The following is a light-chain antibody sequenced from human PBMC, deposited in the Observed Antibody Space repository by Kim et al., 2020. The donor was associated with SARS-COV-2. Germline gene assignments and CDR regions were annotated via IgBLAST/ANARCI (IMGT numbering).Light chain of an antibody. J-gene: IGLJ3*02. CDR3: CSYAGSTTWV. V-gene: IGLV2-23*01. CDR2: EDN. Sequence: QSALTQSASVSGSPGQSITISCTGTSSDVGSYNLVSWYQQHPGKAPKVMIYEDNKRPSGVSNRFSGSKSGNTASLTISGLQAEDEADYYCCSYAGSTTWVFGGGTQLTVL. CDR1: SSDVGSYNL.